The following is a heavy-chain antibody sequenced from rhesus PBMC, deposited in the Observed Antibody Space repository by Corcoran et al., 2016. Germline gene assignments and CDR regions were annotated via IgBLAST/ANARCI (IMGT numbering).Heavy chain of an antibody. CDR2: IYGRSTRP. Sequence: QVQLQESGPGVVKPSETLSLTCAVSGGSISDSYRWSWIRQPPGKGLKWIGYIYGRSTRPKSNPSLRRRCTISKDTSKNQFSLKLSSVTAADTAVYYCARGVTIFGVVPKAWYFDIWGPGTPITISS. CDR1: GGSISDSYR. D-gene: IGHD3-3*01. J-gene: IGHJ2*01. V-gene: IGHV4S10*01. CDR3: ARGVTIFGVVPKAWYFDI.